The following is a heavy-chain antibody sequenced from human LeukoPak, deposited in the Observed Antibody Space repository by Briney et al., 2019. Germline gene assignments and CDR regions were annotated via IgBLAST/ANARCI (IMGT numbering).Heavy chain of an antibody. V-gene: IGHV3-74*01. CDR2: ISDDGSST. J-gene: IGHJ6*02. CDR3: ASLPTLYSGSSYGMDV. Sequence: GGSLRLSCAASGFTFSSSWMHWVRQAPGKGLVWVSRISDDGSSTSYVDSVKGRFTISRDNAKNSLYLQMNSLRAEDTAVYYCASLPTLYSGSSYGMDVWGQGTTVTVSS. D-gene: IGHD1-26*01. CDR1: GFTFSSSW.